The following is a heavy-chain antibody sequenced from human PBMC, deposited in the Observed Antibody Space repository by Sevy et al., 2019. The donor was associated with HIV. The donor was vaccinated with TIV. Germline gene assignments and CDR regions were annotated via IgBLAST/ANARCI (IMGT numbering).Heavy chain of an antibody. Sequence: SETLSLTCTVSGGSISSSNYYWGWIRQPPGKGLEWIGSIYYSGSTYYNPSLKSRVTISVDTSKNQFSLKLSSVTAADTALYYCARAPPVRSGDDSLNWFDPWGQGTLVTVSS. CDR3: ARAPPVRSGDDSLNWFDP. CDR1: GGSISSSNYY. V-gene: IGHV4-39*07. D-gene: IGHD5-12*01. CDR2: IYYSGST. J-gene: IGHJ5*02.